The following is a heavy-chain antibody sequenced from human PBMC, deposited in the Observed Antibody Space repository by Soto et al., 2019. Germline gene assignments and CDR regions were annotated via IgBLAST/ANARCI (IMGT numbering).Heavy chain of an antibody. V-gene: IGHV3-33*01. D-gene: IGHD2-8*01. CDR1: GFTFGTYA. CDR3: AIVFCTTGVGYYFFDY. J-gene: IGHJ4*01. CDR2: IYYDGSNR. Sequence: GGSLRLSCAASGFTFGTYAMPWVGQAPGKGLEWVAVIYYDGSNRYYGDAVKGRFTISRDNSKSTLYLEMSSLRAEDTAGYYCAIVFCTTGVGYYFFDYWGHGTLVTGSS.